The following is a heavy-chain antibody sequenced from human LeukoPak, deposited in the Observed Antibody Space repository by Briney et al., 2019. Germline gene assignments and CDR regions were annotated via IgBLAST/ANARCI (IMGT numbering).Heavy chain of an antibody. CDR2: IYSDNT. D-gene: IGHD3-22*01. J-gene: IGHJ3*02. CDR3: ATDSWSRDAFDI. V-gene: IGHV3-53*01. Sequence: PGGPLRLSCSASGFNFDHYGMSWVRQAPGKGLEWVSFIYSDNTHYSDSVKGRFTISRDNSKNTLYLQMNSLRAEDTAVYYCATDSWSRDAFDIWGQGTMVTVSS. CDR1: GFNFDHYG.